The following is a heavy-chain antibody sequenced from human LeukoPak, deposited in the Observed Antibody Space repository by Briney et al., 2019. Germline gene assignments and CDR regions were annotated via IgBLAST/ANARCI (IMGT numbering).Heavy chain of an antibody. V-gene: IGHV1-46*01. CDR1: GYTFTSYY. Sequence: ASVKVSCKASGYTFTSYYMHWVRQAPGQGLEWMGIINPSGGSTSYAQKFQGRVTMTRDTSISTAYMELSRLRSDDTAVYYCARDLYGQQQLGNWGQGTLVTVSS. J-gene: IGHJ4*02. CDR2: INPSGGST. D-gene: IGHD6-13*01. CDR3: ARDLYGQQQLGN.